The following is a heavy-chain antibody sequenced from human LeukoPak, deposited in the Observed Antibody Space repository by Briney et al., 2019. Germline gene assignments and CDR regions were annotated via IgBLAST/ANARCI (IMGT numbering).Heavy chain of an antibody. J-gene: IGHJ5*02. Sequence: WASVKVSCKASGYTFTSYGISWVRQAPGQGLEWMGWISAYNGNTNYAQKLQGRVTMTTDTSTSTAYMELRSLRSDDTAVYYCARVTPLNGGSGSYFMSCNWFDPWGQGTLVTVSS. CDR2: ISAYNGNT. CDR3: ARVTPLNGGSGSYFMSCNWFDP. CDR1: GYTFTSYG. V-gene: IGHV1-18*01. D-gene: IGHD3-10*01.